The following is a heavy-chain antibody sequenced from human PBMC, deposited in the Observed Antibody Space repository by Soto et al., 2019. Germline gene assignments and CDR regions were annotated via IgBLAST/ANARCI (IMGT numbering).Heavy chain of an antibody. V-gene: IGHV4-30-2*01. CDR1: GGSISSGGYS. CDR3: ARNRGQTGMDV. J-gene: IGHJ6*02. Sequence: SSETLSLTCAFSGGSISSGGYSLSWIRQPPGKGLEWIGYVYDSGSIYYNPSLKSRVTISVDRSKNQFSLKLSSVTAADTAVYYCARNRGQTGMDVWGQGTTVTVSS. CDR2: VYDSGSI. D-gene: IGHD1-26*01.